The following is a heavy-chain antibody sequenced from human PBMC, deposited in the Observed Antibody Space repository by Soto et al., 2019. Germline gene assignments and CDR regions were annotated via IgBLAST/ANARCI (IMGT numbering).Heavy chain of an antibody. Sequence: IQLQQSGTGRVKPSQTLSLTCAISRDSVSSINSAWNWIRQSPSRGLEWLGRTYFGSIWSSDYAPSVKGRINITADPSKNQFSLHLISVTPDDSGVYYCARGARPGWLAFYFDHWGQGTLVTVSS. CDR2: TYFGSIWSS. J-gene: IGHJ4*02. V-gene: IGHV6-1*01. CDR1: RDSVSSINSA. D-gene: IGHD6-19*01. CDR3: ARGARPGWLAFYFDH.